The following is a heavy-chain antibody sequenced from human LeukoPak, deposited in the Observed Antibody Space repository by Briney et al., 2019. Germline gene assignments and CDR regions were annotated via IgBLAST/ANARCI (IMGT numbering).Heavy chain of an antibody. V-gene: IGHV3-33*01. D-gene: IGHD1-26*01. CDR2: IWYDGSNK. J-gene: IGHJ4*02. CDR1: GFTFSSYG. Sequence: GGSLRLSCAASGFTFSSYGMHWVRQAPGKGLEWVAVIWYDGSNKYYADSVKGRFTISRDNAKNSLYLQMNSLRAEDTAVYYCARDIVGATTVDYWGQGTLVTVSS. CDR3: ARDIVGATTVDY.